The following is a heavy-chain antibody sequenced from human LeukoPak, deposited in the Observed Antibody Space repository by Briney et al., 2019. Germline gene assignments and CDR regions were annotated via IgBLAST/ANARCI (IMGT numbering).Heavy chain of an antibody. Sequence: GGSLRLSCAASGFTFSNYAMHWVRQAPGKGLEWVAVISYDGSNKYYADSVKGRFTISRDNSKNTLYLQMNSLRAEDTAVYYCARDSPGYSYDLDAFDIWGQGTMVTVSS. CDR3: ARDSPGYSYDLDAFDI. D-gene: IGHD5-18*01. CDR2: ISYDGSNK. J-gene: IGHJ3*02. CDR1: GFTFSNYA. V-gene: IGHV3-30-3*01.